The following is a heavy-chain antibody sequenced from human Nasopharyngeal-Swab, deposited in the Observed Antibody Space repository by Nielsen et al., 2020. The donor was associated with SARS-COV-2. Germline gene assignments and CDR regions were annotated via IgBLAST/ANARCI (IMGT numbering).Heavy chain of an antibody. CDR1: GYSFTSYW. CDR3: ARHWSDPGNWFDP. CDR2: IDPSDSYT. Sequence: GGSLRLSCKGSGYSFTSYWISWVRQMPGKGLEWMGRIDPSDSYTNYSPPFQGHVTISADKSISTAYLQWSSLKASDTAMYYCARHWSDPGNWFDPWGQGTLVTVSS. V-gene: IGHV5-10-1*01. J-gene: IGHJ5*02.